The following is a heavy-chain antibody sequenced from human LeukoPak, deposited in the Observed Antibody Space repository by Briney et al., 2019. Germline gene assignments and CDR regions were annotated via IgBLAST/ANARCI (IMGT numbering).Heavy chain of an antibody. Sequence: ASETLSLTCTVSGGSISSYYWSWIRQPPGKGLEWIGYIYYSGSANYNPSLKSRVTISVDTSKNQFSLKLSSVTAADTAVYYCARGREYSSSWYALSYWGQGTLVTVSS. CDR3: ARGREYSSSWYALSY. CDR1: GGSISSYY. D-gene: IGHD6-13*01. J-gene: IGHJ4*02. V-gene: IGHV4-59*01. CDR2: IYYSGSA.